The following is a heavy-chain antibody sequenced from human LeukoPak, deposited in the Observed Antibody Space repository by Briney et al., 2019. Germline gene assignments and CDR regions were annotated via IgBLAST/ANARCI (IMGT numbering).Heavy chain of an antibody. J-gene: IGHJ4*02. Sequence: PGGSLRLSCAASGFIFSSDALSWVRQAPGKGLEWVSLISGSGGRTDYADSVKGRFTISRDNAKNSYLQMNSLRAEDTAVYYCARDGHAYGRGSPHYWGQGTLVTVSS. D-gene: IGHD3-10*01. V-gene: IGHV3-23*01. CDR2: ISGSGGRT. CDR1: GFIFSSDA. CDR3: ARDGHAYGRGSPHY.